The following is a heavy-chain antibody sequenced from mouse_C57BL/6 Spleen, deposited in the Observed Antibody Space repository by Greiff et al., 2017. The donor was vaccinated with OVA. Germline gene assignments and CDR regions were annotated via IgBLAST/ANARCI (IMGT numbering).Heavy chain of an antibody. Sequence: QVQLQQPGAELVKPGASVKMSCKASGYTFTSYWITWVRQRPGPGLEWIGDICPGSGSTNYNEKFKSKATLTVDTSSSTAYMQISSLTSEDATVFYFARGGATVVCDYCVWGTVTTVTVS. CDR1: GYTFTSYW. V-gene: IGHV1-55*01. CDR3: ARGGATVVCDYCV. CDR2: ICPGSGST. J-gene: IGHJ1*03. D-gene: IGHD1-1*01.